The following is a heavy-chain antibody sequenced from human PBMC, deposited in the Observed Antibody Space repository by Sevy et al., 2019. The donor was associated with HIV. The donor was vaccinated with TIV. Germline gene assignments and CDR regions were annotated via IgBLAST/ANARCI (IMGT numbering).Heavy chain of an antibody. CDR3: VKEGGGEGGDH. D-gene: IGHD2-21*01. Sequence: GGSLRLSCAASGFSFSSYGMHWVRQAPGKGLEWMSYIQNDGSNKEYADSVKGRFTISRDNSKNTLYLQMNSLRVEDTAVFYCVKEGGGEGGDHWGQGTLVTVSS. CDR2: IQNDGSNK. J-gene: IGHJ4*02. V-gene: IGHV3-30*02. CDR1: GFSFSSYG.